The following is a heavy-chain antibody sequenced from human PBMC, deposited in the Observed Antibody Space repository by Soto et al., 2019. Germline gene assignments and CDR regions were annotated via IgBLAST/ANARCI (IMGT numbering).Heavy chain of an antibody. J-gene: IGHJ4*02. Sequence: EVQLLESGGGLVQPGGSLRLSCAASGFTFSSYAMSWVRQAPGKGLEWVSAISGGGGSTYYADSVKGRFTISRDNSKNTLYLQMNSLRAEDTAVYYCAKSSSNWRYYFDYWGQGTLVTVSS. CDR2: ISGGGGST. V-gene: IGHV3-23*01. CDR1: GFTFSSYA. CDR3: AKSSSNWRYYFDY. D-gene: IGHD2-2*01.